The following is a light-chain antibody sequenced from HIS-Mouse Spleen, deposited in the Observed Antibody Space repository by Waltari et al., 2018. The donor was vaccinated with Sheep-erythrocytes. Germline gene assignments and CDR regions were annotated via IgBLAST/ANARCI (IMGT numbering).Light chain of an antibody. V-gene: IGKV1-6*01. Sequence: AIQMTQSPSSLSASVGDRVTITCRASQGIRNDLGWYQQKPGKAPKLLLYAASSLQSGVPSRCSGSGYGTDFTLTISSLQPEDFATYYCLQDYDYPYTFGQGTKLEIK. CDR1: QGIRND. J-gene: IGKJ2*01. CDR3: LQDYDYPYT. CDR2: AAS.